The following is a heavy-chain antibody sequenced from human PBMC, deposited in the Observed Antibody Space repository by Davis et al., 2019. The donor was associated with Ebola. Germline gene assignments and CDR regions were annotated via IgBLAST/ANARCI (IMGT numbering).Heavy chain of an antibody. CDR3: ARVSVIRFGELLHYYNGMDV. J-gene: IGHJ6*02. CDR2: INHSGST. CDR1: GGSISSYY. Sequence: SETLSLTCTVSGGSISSYYWSWIRQPPGKGLEWIGEINHSGSTNYNPSLKSRVTISVDTSERQFSLKLSSVTAADTAVYYCARVSVIRFGELLHYYNGMDVWGQGTTVTVSS. V-gene: IGHV4-34*01. D-gene: IGHD3-10*01.